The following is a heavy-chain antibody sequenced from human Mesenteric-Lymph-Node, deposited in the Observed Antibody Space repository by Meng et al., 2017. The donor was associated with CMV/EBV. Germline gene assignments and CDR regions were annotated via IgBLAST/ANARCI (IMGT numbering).Heavy chain of an antibody. CDR2: ISDDGGNK. CDR3: AKTYDRSGYLFDY. D-gene: IGHD3-22*01. J-gene: IGHJ4*02. Sequence: GGSLRLSCTASGFRFSTYAMDWVRQAPGKGLEWVAVISDDGGNKLYAESVKGRFTISRDNSKNMLYLEMNSLRVEDMAVYYCAKTYDRSGYLFDYWGQGDLVTVSS. CDR1: GFRFSTYA. V-gene: IGHV3-30*18.